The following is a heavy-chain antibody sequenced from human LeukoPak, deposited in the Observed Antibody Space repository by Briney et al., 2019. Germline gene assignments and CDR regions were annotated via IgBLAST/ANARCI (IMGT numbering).Heavy chain of an antibody. CDR3: ARDGDSYGSFDY. J-gene: IGHJ4*02. V-gene: IGHV3-23*01. D-gene: IGHD5-18*01. CDR2: ITSRSIT. CDR1: GFIFSHYG. Sequence: GSLRLSCATSGFIFSHYGMNWVRQAPGKGLEWVSGITSRSITYYADSVKGRFTISRDNSKNMVWLQMNSLRAEDTAVYYCARDGDSYGSFDYWGQGTLVTVSS.